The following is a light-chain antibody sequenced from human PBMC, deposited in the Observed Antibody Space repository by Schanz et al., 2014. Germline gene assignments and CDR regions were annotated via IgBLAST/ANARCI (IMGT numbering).Light chain of an antibody. J-gene: IGLJ3*02. Sequence: QSALTQPPSASGSPKQSVSISCTGTSSDVGGYNSVSWYQQHPGKAPKLMIYEVTKRPSGVPDRFSGSKSGNTASLTISGLQAEDEADYYCCSYAGSSTLGVFGGGTKLTVL. CDR3: CSYAGSSTLGV. V-gene: IGLV2-8*01. CDR1: SSDVGGYNS. CDR2: EVT.